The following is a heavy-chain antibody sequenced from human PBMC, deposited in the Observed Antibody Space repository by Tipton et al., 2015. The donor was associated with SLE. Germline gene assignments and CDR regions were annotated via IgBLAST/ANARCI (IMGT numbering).Heavy chain of an antibody. D-gene: IGHD3-3*01. J-gene: IGHJ4*02. V-gene: IGHV4-39*07. Sequence: TLSLTCTVSGGSISSSSYYWGWVRQPPGKGLEWIGSIYHSGNTFYNPSLKSRVTISVDTSKNQFSLKLNSVNAADTAVYYCARHSGDFGVVTDYWGQGTLVTVSS. CDR2: IYHSGNT. CDR1: GGSISSSSYY. CDR3: ARHSGDFGVVTDY.